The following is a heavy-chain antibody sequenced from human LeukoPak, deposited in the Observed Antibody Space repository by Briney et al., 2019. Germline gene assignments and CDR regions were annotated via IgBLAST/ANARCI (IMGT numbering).Heavy chain of an antibody. CDR1: EYTFTAYY. Sequence: ASVKVSCKASEYTFTAYYMHWVRQAPGQGLEWVGRINPNSGGTNSAQRFQGRVTMTRDTFISTAYMELSRLTSDDTAVYYCAREGPVDSTAGFDFWGQGTLVTVSS. J-gene: IGHJ4*02. CDR3: AREGPVDSTAGFDF. CDR2: INPNSGGT. D-gene: IGHD2-8*02. V-gene: IGHV1-2*06.